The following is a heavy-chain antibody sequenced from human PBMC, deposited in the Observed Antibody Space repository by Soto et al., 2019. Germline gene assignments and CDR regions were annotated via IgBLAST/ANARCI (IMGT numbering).Heavy chain of an antibody. Sequence: ASVKVSCKASGYTFTSFDINWVRRATGQGLEWMGWMNPNSVHTVYAQKFQGRITMTRDTSISTAYMELSSLRYEDTAVYYCTRGRNSGDGYNGGGYWGQGTLVTVSS. CDR3: TRGRNSGDGYNGGGY. CDR2: MNPNSVHT. CDR1: GYTFTSFD. J-gene: IGHJ4*02. V-gene: IGHV1-8*01. D-gene: IGHD1-1*01.